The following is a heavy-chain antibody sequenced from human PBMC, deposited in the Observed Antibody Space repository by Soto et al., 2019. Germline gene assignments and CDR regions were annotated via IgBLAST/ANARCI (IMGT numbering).Heavy chain of an antibody. CDR1: GGSISTYY. D-gene: IGHD6-19*01. CDR3: ARESGSGWYYYYGMDV. Sequence: ETLSLPCTVSGGSISTYYWSWIRLPPGKGLEWIGYIYYSGSTNYNPSLKSRVTISVDTSKNQFSLKLSSVTAADTAVYYCARESGSGWYYYYGMDVWGQGTTVT. V-gene: IGHV4-59*01. J-gene: IGHJ6*02. CDR2: IYYSGST.